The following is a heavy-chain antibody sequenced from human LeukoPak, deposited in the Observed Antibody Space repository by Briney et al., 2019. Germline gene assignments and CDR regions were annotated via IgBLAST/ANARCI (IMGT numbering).Heavy chain of an antibody. D-gene: IGHD2-15*01. J-gene: IGHJ4*02. CDR2: IYKIGTT. CDR3: AIGLGWQPDY. V-gene: IGHV4-59*02. CDR1: GDSVTGYY. Sequence: SETLSLTCTVFGDSVTGYYLNWVRQPPGKGLEWIGHIYKIGTTNYNPSLKSRLTISADTSKNQFSLKLRSVTAADTAVYYCAIGLGWQPDYWGQGALVTVSS.